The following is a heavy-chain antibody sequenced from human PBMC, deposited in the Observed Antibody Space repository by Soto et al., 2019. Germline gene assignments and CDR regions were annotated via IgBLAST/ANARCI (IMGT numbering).Heavy chain of an antibody. Sequence: QVQLVQSGAEMQQPGASVMVSCKASGGTFSKYAFSWVRQAPGQGLEWLGGTIPMFGTPNYAQTFQGRVAISADASTATVYMELSSLRSEDTAVYFCARPLRDRNYYYGMAVWGQGTTVTVSS. D-gene: IGHD3-22*01. J-gene: IGHJ6*02. V-gene: IGHV1-69*01. CDR1: GGTFSKYA. CDR2: TIPMFGTP. CDR3: ARPLRDRNYYYGMAV.